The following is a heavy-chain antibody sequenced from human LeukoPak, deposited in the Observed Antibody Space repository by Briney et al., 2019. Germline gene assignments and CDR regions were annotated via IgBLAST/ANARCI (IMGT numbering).Heavy chain of an antibody. V-gene: IGHV3-49*04. D-gene: IGHD5-18*01. J-gene: IGHJ4*02. Sequence: GGSLRLSCAPSRLSPGESAMSWVRQAPGKGLEWVGLIRGKGSGGTTEYAASVKGRFTISRDDSKSIAYLQMNSLKTEDTAVYYCTIGSGYSDGYGLDYWGQGTLVTVSS. CDR2: IRGKGSGGTT. CDR1: RLSPGESA. CDR3: TIGSGYSDGYGLDY.